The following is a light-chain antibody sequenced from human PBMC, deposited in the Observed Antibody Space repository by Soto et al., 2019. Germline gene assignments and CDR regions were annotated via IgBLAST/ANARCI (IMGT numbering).Light chain of an antibody. V-gene: IGLV1-47*01. CDR3: AAWDDSLSGYV. J-gene: IGLJ1*01. CDR2: RNN. CDR1: SSNIGSNY. Sequence: QAVLTQPPSASRTPGQRVTISCSGSSSNIGSNYVYWYQQLPGTAPKLLIYRNNQRPSGVPDRFSGSKSGTSASLAISGLRSEDEADYYCAAWDDSLSGYVFGTGTKVTVL.